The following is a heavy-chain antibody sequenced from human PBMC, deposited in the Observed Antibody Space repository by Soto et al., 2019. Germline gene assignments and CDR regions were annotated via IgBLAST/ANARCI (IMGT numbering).Heavy chain of an antibody. V-gene: IGHV3-30*03. J-gene: IGHJ3*02. CDR2: ISYDGSNK. CDR1: GFTFSSYG. Sequence: PGGSLRLSCAASGFTFSSYGMHWVRQAPGKGLEWVAVISYDGSNKYYADSVKGRFTISRDNSKNTLYLQMNSLRAEDTAVFYCASSYSSGYPWDDAFDIWGQGTMVTVS. D-gene: IGHD3-22*01. CDR3: ASSYSSGYPWDDAFDI.